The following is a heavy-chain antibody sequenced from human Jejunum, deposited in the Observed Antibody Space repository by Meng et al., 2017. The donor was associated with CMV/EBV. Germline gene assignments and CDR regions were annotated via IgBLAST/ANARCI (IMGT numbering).Heavy chain of an antibody. D-gene: IGHD1-14*01. CDR2: INAGNGNR. V-gene: IGHV1-3*01. Sequence: KDAGYTVGSYTLHWLRQAPGQTREWMGSINAGNGNRQYSENFQGRVIIARDTSASATYMELSSLRSEDTAVYYCARHPGLEDYFFDYWGQGTLVTVSS. J-gene: IGHJ4*02. CDR3: ARHPGLEDYFFDY. CDR1: GYTVGSYT.